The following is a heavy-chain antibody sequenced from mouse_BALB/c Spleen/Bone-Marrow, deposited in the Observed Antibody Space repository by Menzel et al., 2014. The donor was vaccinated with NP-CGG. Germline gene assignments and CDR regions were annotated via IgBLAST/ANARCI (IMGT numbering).Heavy chain of an antibody. D-gene: IGHD4-1*01. CDR2: IHPNSGNT. Sequence: QVQLQQSGSVLVRPGASVKLSCKASGYTFTSSWMHWAKQSPGQGLEWIGDIHPNSGNTNYNEKFKGKATLTVDTSSSTAYVDLSSLTSEDSAVYYCARELGRGYYFDYWGQGTPLTVSS. V-gene: IGHV1S130*01. J-gene: IGHJ2*01. CDR1: GYTFTSSW. CDR3: ARELGRGYYFDY.